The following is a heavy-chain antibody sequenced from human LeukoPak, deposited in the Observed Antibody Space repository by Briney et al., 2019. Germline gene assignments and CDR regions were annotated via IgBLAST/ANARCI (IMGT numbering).Heavy chain of an antibody. J-gene: IGHJ4*02. CDR2: IYPSGDT. D-gene: IGHD3-10*01. Sequence: SETLSLTCTVSGGSISSYYWDWIRQPAGEGLEWIGRIYPSGDTNYNPSLKSRVTMSVDTSKNQFSLRLSSLTAADTAVYYCARDVGSGGGTFPTYHFDFWGQGTLVTVSS. CDR1: GGSISSYY. V-gene: IGHV4-4*07. CDR3: ARDVGSGGGTFPTYHFDF.